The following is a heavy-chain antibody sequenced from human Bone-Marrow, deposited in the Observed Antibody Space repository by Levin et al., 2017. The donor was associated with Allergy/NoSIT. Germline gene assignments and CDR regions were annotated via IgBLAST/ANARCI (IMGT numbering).Heavy chain of an antibody. V-gene: IGHV3-30*04. D-gene: IGHD3-16*01. CDR2: MSYDGTK. CDR1: RFNISNYP. J-gene: IGHJ4*02. Sequence: GGSLRLSCAASRFNISNYPMYWVRQAPGKGLEWVTVMSYDGTKNYADSVKGRFTISRDTSKNILYLQVNSLRPDDTAVYYCARGRGSYSCDYWGQGIQVTVSS. CDR3: ARGRGSYSCDY.